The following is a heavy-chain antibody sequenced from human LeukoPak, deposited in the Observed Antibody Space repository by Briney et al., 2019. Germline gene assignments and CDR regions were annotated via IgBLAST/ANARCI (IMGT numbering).Heavy chain of an antibody. D-gene: IGHD3-22*01. Sequence: PSETLSLTCAVYGGSFSGYYWSWIRQPPGKGLEWIGEINHSGSTNYNPSLKSRVTISVDTSKNQFFLKLSSVTAADTAVYYCARSNYYDSSGFDYWGQGTLVTVSS. V-gene: IGHV4-34*01. J-gene: IGHJ4*02. CDR3: ARSNYYDSSGFDY. CDR1: GGSFSGYY. CDR2: INHSGST.